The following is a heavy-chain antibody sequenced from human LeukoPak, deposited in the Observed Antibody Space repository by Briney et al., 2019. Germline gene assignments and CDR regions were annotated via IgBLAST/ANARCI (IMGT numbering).Heavy chain of an antibody. V-gene: IGHV1-8*01. D-gene: IGHD2-15*01. Sequence: VASVKVSCKASGYTFTSYDINWVRQATGQGLEWMGWMNPNSGNTGYAQKFQGRVTMTRNTSISTAYMELSSLRSEDTAVYYCARGFKRTPTCSGGSCYFDYWGQGTLVTVSS. CDR3: ARGFKRTPTCSGGSCYFDY. CDR2: MNPNSGNT. CDR1: GYTFTSYD. J-gene: IGHJ4*02.